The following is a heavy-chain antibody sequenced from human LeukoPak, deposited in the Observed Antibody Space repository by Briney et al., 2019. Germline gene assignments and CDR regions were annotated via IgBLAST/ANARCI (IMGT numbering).Heavy chain of an antibody. CDR1: GGSISSHY. Sequence: KSSENLSLTCTVSGGSISSHYWSWIRQPPGKGLEWIGYIYYSGSTNYNPSLKSRVTISVDTSKNQFSLKLSSVTAADTAVYYCAGFIEPSGIDYWGQGTLVTVSS. V-gene: IGHV4-59*11. D-gene: IGHD3-10*01. CDR2: IYYSGST. CDR3: AGFIEPSGIDY. J-gene: IGHJ4*02.